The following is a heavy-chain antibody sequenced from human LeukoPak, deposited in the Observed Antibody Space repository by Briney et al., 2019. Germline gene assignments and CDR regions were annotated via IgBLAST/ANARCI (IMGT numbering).Heavy chain of an antibody. CDR2: ISASNGNT. D-gene: IGHD2-2*01. CDR3: ARAPGYCIGTSCYPTVNY. J-gene: IGHJ4*02. Sequence: ASVKVSCKAPGYTFTNYGINWVRQAPGHGLEWMGWISASNGNTNYAQNVQGRVTMTTDTSTSTAYMELRSLRSDDTAVYYCARAPGYCIGTSCYPTVNYWGQGTLVTVSS. CDR1: GYTFTNYG. V-gene: IGHV1-18*01.